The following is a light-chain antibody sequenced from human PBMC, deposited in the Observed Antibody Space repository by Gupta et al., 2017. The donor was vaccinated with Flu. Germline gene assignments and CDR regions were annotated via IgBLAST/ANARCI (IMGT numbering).Light chain of an antibody. Sequence: GDRITITCQARQDISNYLSWYQQKPGEAPELLIYDAFSLEIGVPSRFSGSGSGTDFTLTISSLQPEDIATYYCQQYANLPYTFGQGTKLEI. CDR2: DAF. CDR3: QQYANLPYT. V-gene: IGKV1-33*01. CDR1: QDISNY. J-gene: IGKJ2*01.